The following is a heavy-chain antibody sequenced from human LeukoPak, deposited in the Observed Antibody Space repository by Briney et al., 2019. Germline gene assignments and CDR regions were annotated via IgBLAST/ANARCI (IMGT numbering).Heavy chain of an antibody. D-gene: IGHD3-10*01. J-gene: IGHJ4*02. CDR1: GGSFSTYY. Sequence: SETLSLTCTVSGGSFSTYYWSWIRQPPGKGLEWVGYIYYSGNTNYNPSLKSRVTISVDTSKNQFSLNLSSVTAADTAVCYCARVITVRGVIFDYWGQGTLVTVSS. CDR3: ARVITVRGVIFDY. CDR2: IYYSGNT. V-gene: IGHV4-59*01.